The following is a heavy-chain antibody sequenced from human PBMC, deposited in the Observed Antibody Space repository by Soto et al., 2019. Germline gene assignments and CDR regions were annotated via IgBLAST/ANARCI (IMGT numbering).Heavy chain of an antibody. CDR1: VFTFSNYG. CDR3: AKPGITGNLGAFDI. D-gene: IGHD1-20*01. Sequence: PVGSLRLSCAASVFTFSNYGMHCVRHSPGKGLEWVAVISFDVGNTYYADSVKGRFTISRDNSKNTLFPQMNSLRADDTAVYYCAKPGITGNLGAFDIWGQGTIVNVSS. CDR2: ISFDVGNT. J-gene: IGHJ3*02. V-gene: IGHV3-30*18.